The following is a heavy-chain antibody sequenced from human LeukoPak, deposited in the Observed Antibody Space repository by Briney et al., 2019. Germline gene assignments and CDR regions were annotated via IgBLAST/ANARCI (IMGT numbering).Heavy chain of an antibody. CDR2: IYYSGST. CDR1: GGSISSSSYY. D-gene: IGHD3-10*01. Sequence: NPSETLSPTCTVSGGSISSSSYYWGWIRQPPGKGLEWIGSIYYSGSTYYNPSLKSRVTISVDTSKNQFSLKLSSVTAADTAVYYCARLRSYYGSGSSPIDYWGQGTLVTVSS. J-gene: IGHJ4*02. V-gene: IGHV4-39*01. CDR3: ARLRSYYGSGSSPIDY.